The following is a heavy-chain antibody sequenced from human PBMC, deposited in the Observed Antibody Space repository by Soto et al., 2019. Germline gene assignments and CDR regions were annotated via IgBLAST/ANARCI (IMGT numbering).Heavy chain of an antibody. CDR3: ARPRSMSSSGFDI. Sequence: EVQLVESGGGLVQPGGSLRLSCAASGYPFSRHWIHWVRQAPGQGQVGVSRISPDGTVTDYADFVEGRVTISRDNAQNTLYLQMSSLRAEDTAVYYCARPRSMSSSGFDICGQGTMVIVSS. V-gene: IGHV3-74*01. J-gene: IGHJ3*02. CDR1: GYPFSRHW. CDR2: ISPDGTVT. D-gene: IGHD1-26*01.